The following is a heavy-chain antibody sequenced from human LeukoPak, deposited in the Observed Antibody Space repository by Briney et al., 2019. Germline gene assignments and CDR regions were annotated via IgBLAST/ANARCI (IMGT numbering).Heavy chain of an antibody. J-gene: IGHJ4*02. CDR3: ARDVQIDC. CDR2: IRSSGSYI. V-gene: IGHV3-21*01. CDR1: GFTFSSYT. Sequence: KAGGSLRLSCAPSGFTFSSYTMNWVRQAPGKGREWVSSIRSSGSYIFYADSVKGRFTISRDNAENSLYLQMNSLRAEDTAVYYCARDVQIDCWGQGTLVTVSS.